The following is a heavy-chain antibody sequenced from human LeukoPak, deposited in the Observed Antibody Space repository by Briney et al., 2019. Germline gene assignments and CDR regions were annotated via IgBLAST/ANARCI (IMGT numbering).Heavy chain of an antibody. J-gene: IGHJ4*02. CDR2: INAGNGNT. V-gene: IGHV1-3*01. Sequence: ASVKVSCKASGYTFTSYAMHWVRQAPGQRLEWMGWINAGNGNTKYSQKFQGRVTITRDTSASTAYMELSSLRSEDTAVYYCARDLLSQYYFDYWGQGTLVTVSS. CDR3: ARDLLSQYYFDY. CDR1: GYTFTSYA.